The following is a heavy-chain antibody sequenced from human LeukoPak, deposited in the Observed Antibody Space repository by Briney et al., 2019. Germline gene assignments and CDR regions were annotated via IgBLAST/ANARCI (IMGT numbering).Heavy chain of an antibody. J-gene: IGHJ4*02. Sequence: GGSLRLSCAASGFTFSSYSMNWVRQAPGKGLEWVSSISSSSSYIYYADSVKGRFTFSRDNAKNSLYLQMNSLRAEDTAVYYCARHYFDSSGYYNDFWGQGTLVTVSS. CDR1: GFTFSSYS. CDR2: ISSSSSYI. CDR3: ARHYFDSSGYYNDF. D-gene: IGHD3-22*01. V-gene: IGHV3-21*01.